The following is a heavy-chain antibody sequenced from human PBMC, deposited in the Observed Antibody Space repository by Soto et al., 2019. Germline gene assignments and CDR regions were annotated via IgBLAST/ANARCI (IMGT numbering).Heavy chain of an antibody. CDR1: EFTFSSYN. D-gene: IGHD6-13*01. V-gene: IGHV3-21*01. J-gene: IGHJ6*02. Sequence: GGSLRLSCAASEFTFSSYNMNWVRQAPGKGLEWVSSISSSSSYIYYADSVKGRFTISRDNAKNSLYLQMNSLRAEDTAVYYCARGGIAAAGIVNYYYYGMDVWGQGTTVTVSS. CDR2: ISSSSSYI. CDR3: ARGGIAAAGIVNYYYYGMDV.